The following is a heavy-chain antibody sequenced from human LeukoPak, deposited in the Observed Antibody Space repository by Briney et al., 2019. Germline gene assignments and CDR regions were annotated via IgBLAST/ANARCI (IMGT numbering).Heavy chain of an antibody. V-gene: IGHV5-51*01. D-gene: IGHD2-21*02. CDR3: ARPLPAYCGGDCYPEYFQH. CDR1: GYSFTSYW. J-gene: IGHJ1*01. CDR2: IYPGDSDT. Sequence: GESLKISCKGSGYSFTSYWIGWVRQMPGKGLERMGIIYPGDSDTRYSPSFQGQVTISADKSISTAYLQWSSLKASDTAMYYCARPLPAYCGGDCYPEYFQHWGQGTLVTVSS.